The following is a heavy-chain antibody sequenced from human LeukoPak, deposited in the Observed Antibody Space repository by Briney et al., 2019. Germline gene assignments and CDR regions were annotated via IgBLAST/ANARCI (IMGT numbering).Heavy chain of an antibody. V-gene: IGHV4-34*01. D-gene: IGHD6-6*01. J-gene: IGHJ6*02. CDR1: GGSFSGYY. CDR2: INHSGST. CDR3: ARGRYTAARSYYYYYGMDV. Sequence: SETLSLTCAVYGGSFSGYYWSWIRQPPGKGLEWIGEINHSGSTNYNPSLKSRVTISVDTSKNQFSLKLSSVTAADTAVYYCARGRYTAARSYYYYYGMDVWGQGTTVTVPS.